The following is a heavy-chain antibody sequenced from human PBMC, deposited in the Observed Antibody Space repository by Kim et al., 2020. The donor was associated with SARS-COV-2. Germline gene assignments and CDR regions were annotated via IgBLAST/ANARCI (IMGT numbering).Heavy chain of an antibody. CDR3: AKDYPSYNYPS. CDR1: GFTFSNYA. CDR2: ISDSGGST. Sequence: GGSLRLSCAASGFTFSNYAMEWVRQAPGKGLEWVSAISDSGGSTYYIDSVKGRFTISRDNSRNTLYLQMNSLRAEDTAVYYSAKDYPSYNYPSWGRGTLVTVSS. J-gene: IGHJ5*02. D-gene: IGHD5-12*01. V-gene: IGHV3-23*01.